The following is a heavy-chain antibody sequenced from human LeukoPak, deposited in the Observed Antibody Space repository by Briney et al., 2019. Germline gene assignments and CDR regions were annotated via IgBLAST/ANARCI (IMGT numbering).Heavy chain of an antibody. CDR1: GGTFSSYA. CDR3: ARGNGGNSPNRAFDI. V-gene: IGHV1-69*13. Sequence: GASVRVSCKASGGTFSSYAISWVRQAPGQGLEWMGGIIPIFGTANYAQKFQGRVTITADESTSTAYMELSSLRSEDTAVYYCARGNGGNSPNRAFDIWGQGTMVTVSS. J-gene: IGHJ3*02. D-gene: IGHD4-23*01. CDR2: IIPIFGTA.